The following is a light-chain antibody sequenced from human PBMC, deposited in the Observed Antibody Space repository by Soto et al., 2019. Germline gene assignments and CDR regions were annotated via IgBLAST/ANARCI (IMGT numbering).Light chain of an antibody. Sequence: VLTQPPAVSGAPGQTISISCTGSSSNIGAGYDVHWYQQLPRTAPKLMIYEVSNRPSGVSNRFSGSKSGNTASLTISGLQAEDEADYYCSSYTSSSTLYVFGTGTKVTV. CDR1: SSNIGAGYD. CDR3: SSYTSSSTLYV. CDR2: EVS. J-gene: IGLJ1*01. V-gene: IGLV1-40*01.